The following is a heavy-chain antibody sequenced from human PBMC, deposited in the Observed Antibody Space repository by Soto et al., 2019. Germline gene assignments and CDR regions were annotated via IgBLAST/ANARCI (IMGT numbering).Heavy chain of an antibody. CDR1: GFTFNIYA. CDR2: ISFDGTKK. V-gene: IGHV3-30-3*01. CDR3: AREDDYGYRYINYGLDV. J-gene: IGHJ6*02. Sequence: QAQLVESGGGVVQPGRSLRLSCAASGFTFNIYALHWVRQAPGKGLEWVAVISFDGTKKYYSYSVKGRFTTSRDNLKNTLYLQMNNLRVEDAALYFCAREDDYGYRYINYGLDVWGQGTTVTVSS. D-gene: IGHD4-17*01.